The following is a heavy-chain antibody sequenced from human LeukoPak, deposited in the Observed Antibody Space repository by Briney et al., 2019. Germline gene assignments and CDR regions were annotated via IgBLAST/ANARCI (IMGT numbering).Heavy chain of an antibody. CDR1: GASISSGDYY. D-gene: IGHD4-17*01. Sequence: KASETLSLTCTVSGASISSGDYYWSWIRQPPEKGLEWIGYIYYSGSTYYNPSLKSRVTISRDTSKNQVSLKVSSVTAADTAVYYCARVPYGDYINYWGQGTLVTVSS. CDR2: IYYSGST. J-gene: IGHJ4*02. V-gene: IGHV4-30-4*01. CDR3: ARVPYGDYINY.